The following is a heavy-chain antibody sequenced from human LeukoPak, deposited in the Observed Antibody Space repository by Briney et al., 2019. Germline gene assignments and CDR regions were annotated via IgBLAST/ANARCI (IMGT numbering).Heavy chain of an antibody. Sequence: SETLSLTCTVSGGSVTSSSYYWVWIRQPPGKGLEWIGSIYYSGSTYYNPSLKSRVTISVDMSKNQFYLKLSSVTAADTAVYYCARSRYDSSGYYLEIDYWGQGTLVTVSS. D-gene: IGHD3-22*01. J-gene: IGHJ4*02. CDR3: ARSRYDSSGYYLEIDY. CDR1: GGSVTSSSYY. CDR2: IYYSGST. V-gene: IGHV4-39*07.